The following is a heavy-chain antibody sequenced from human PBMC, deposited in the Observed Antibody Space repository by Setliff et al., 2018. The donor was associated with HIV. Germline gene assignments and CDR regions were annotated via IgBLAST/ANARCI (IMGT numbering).Heavy chain of an antibody. J-gene: IGHJ3*02. Sequence: PSETLSLTCTVSGGSISNYYWSWIRQPPGKGLEWIGYINTSGSTNYNPSLKSRVTISVDTSKDQFSLKLNSVTAADTAVYHCARGDTYYHDSSGYVKSALDCFDIWGQGTMVTVSS. CDR1: GGSISNYY. D-gene: IGHD3-22*01. CDR3: ARGDTYYHDSSGYVKSALDCFDI. V-gene: IGHV4-4*08. CDR2: INTSGST.